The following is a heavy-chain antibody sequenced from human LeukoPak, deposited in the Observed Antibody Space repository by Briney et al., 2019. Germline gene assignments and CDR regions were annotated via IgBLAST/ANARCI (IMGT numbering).Heavy chain of an antibody. D-gene: IGHD4-11*01. CDR3: ARGDNYPYYYYMDV. CDR2: IIPIFGTA. CDR1: GGTFSSCA. J-gene: IGHJ6*03. V-gene: IGHV1-69*05. Sequence: SVNLSCKASGGTFSSCAISWVRHAPGQGLEWKGGIIPIFGTANYAQKFQGRVTITTYESTSTAYMELSSLRSEDTAVYYCARGDNYPYYYYMDVWGKGTTVTVSS.